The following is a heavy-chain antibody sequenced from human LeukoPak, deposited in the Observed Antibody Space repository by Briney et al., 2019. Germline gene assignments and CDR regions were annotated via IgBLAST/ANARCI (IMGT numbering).Heavy chain of an antibody. CDR3: ARATYYYDSSGYYRPLPAEYFQH. D-gene: IGHD3-22*01. CDR1: GYSFTSYW. Sequence: GESLMISCKGSGYSFTSYWIGWVRQMPGKGLEWMGIIYPGDSDTRYSPSFQGQVTISADKSISTAYLQWSSLKASDTAMYYCARATYYYDSSGYYRPLPAEYFQHWGQGTLVTVSS. J-gene: IGHJ1*01. CDR2: IYPGDSDT. V-gene: IGHV5-51*01.